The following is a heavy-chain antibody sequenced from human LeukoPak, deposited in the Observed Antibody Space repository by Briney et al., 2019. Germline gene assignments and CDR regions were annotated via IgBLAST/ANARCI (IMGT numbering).Heavy chain of an antibody. J-gene: IGHJ3*02. CDR1: GFTFSSYA. D-gene: IGHD3-22*01. V-gene: IGHV3-30-3*02. Sequence: GGSLRLSCAASGFTFSSYAMHWVRQAPGKGLEWVAVISYDGSNKYYADSVKGRFTISRDNSKNTLYLQMNSLRAEDTAVYYCAKLLTYYYDSSGYYHDAFDIWGQGTMVTVSS. CDR3: AKLLTYYYDSSGYYHDAFDI. CDR2: ISYDGSNK.